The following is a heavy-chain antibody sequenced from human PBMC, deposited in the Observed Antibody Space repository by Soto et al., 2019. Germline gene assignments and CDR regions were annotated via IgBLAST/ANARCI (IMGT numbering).Heavy chain of an antibody. Sequence: QVQLQESGPGLVKPSETLSLTCTVSGGSISSYYWSWIRQPPGKGLEWIGYIYYSGSNNYNPSLKSRVTISVYTSKNQFSLKLSSVTAADPAVYYCARHVCSGGSCQDAFDLWGQGTMVTVSS. J-gene: IGHJ3*01. CDR1: GGSISSYY. V-gene: IGHV4-59*08. CDR3: ARHVCSGGSCQDAFDL. CDR2: IYYSGSN. D-gene: IGHD2-15*01.